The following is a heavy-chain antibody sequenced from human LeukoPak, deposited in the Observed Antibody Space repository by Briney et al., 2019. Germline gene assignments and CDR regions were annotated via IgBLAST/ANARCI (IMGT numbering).Heavy chain of an antibody. V-gene: IGHV4-39*07. CDR1: GGSISSGSYY. J-gene: IGHJ5*02. Sequence: SETLSLTCTVSGGSISSGSYYWSWIRQPAGKGLEWIGSIYHSGSTYYNPSLKSRVTISVDTSKNQFSLKLSSVTAADTAVYYCARDCQWRDYYDSSGYYGDWFDPWGQGTLVTVSS. D-gene: IGHD3-22*01. CDR3: ARDCQWRDYYDSSGYYGDWFDP. CDR2: IYHSGST.